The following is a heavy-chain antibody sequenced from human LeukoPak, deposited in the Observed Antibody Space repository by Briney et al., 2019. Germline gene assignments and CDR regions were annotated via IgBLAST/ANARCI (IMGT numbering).Heavy chain of an antibody. CDR3: ARVGYDFWSGYYNPYYFDY. Sequence: GGSLRLSCAASGFTFSSYWMSWVRQAPGKGLECGTNKKQEGSEKYYVDSVKGGFTTSRDNAKNSLYLQMNSLRAEDTAVYYCARVGYDFWSGYYNPYYFDYWGQGTLVTVSS. D-gene: IGHD3-3*01. CDR1: GFTFSSYW. CDR2: KKQEGSEK. V-gene: IGHV3-7*01. J-gene: IGHJ4*02.